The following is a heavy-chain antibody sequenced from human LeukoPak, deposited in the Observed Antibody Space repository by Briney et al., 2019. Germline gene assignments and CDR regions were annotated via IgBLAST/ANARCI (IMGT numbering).Heavy chain of an antibody. J-gene: IGHJ5*02. CDR2: IYYSGST. CDR1: GGSISSSSYY. CDR3: ARHCTLRQTTRWFDP. V-gene: IGHV4-39*01. Sequence: SETLSLTCTVSGGSISSSSYYWGWIRQPPGKGLEWIGSIYYSGSTYYNPSLKSRVTISVDTSKNQFSLKLSSVTAADTAVYYCARHCTLRQTTRWFDPWGQGTLVTVSS. D-gene: IGHD2-8*01.